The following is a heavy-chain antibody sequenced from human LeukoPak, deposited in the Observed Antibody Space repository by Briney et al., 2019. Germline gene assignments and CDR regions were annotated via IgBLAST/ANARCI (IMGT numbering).Heavy chain of an antibody. V-gene: IGHV3-23*01. CDR1: GFTFSSYS. Sequence: GGSLRLSCAASGFTFSSYSMSWVRQAPGKGLEWVSAISGCGGYTYYADSVKGRFTISRDSSKSTLHLQMDSLRAEDTAVYFCAKSVLTTRTGNDYWGQGTLVTVSS. J-gene: IGHJ4*02. D-gene: IGHD1-14*01. CDR2: ISGCGGYT. CDR3: AKSVLTTRTGNDY.